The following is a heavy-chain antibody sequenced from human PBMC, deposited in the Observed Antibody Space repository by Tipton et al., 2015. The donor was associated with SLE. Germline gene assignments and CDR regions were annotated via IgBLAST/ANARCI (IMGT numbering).Heavy chain of an antibody. Sequence: GSLRLSCAASAFSFSSYEMNWVRQAPGKGLEWISYISSSGSGSSTYYADSVKGRFTISRDNAKNSLYLQMNSLRAEDTAVYYCARNTGVDFDYWGQGTLVTVSS. CDR3: ARNTGVDFDY. J-gene: IGHJ4*02. CDR2: ISSSGSGSST. V-gene: IGHV3-48*03. D-gene: IGHD7-27*01. CDR1: AFSFSSYE.